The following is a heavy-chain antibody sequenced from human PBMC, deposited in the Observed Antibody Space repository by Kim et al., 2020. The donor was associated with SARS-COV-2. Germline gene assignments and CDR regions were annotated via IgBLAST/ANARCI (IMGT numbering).Heavy chain of an antibody. CDR3: AKVGDIVVVPGETFFDH. CDR1: GFAFSDYA. J-gene: IGHJ4*02. Sequence: GGSLRLSCGASGFAFSDYAMSWVRQAPGKGLEWVSDVSGSGGSTNYAGFVRGRFSLSSDNSKNTLYLKLNSLRAEDTAVYYCAKVGDIVVVPGETFFDHWGQGTLVTVSS. D-gene: IGHD2-2*01. V-gene: IGHV3-23*01. CDR2: VSGSGGST.